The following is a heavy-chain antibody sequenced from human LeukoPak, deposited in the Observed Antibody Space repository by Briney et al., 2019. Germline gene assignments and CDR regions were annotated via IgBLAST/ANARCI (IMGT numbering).Heavy chain of an antibody. CDR1: GFTFGDYA. V-gene: IGHV3-48*02. Sequence: GGSLRLSCTASGFTFGDYAMSWFRQAPGKGLEWVSHITASGTAMFYADSVKGRFTISRDNAKNSLYLQMNSLRDEDTAVYYCAGSGSYRFDYWGQGTLVAVSS. CDR2: ITASGTAM. J-gene: IGHJ4*02. CDR3: AGSGSYRFDY. D-gene: IGHD1-26*01.